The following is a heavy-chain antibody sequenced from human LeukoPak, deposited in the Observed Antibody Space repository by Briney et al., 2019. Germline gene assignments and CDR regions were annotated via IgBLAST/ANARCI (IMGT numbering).Heavy chain of an antibody. Sequence: ASVKVSCKASGYTFTGYYMHWVRQAPGQGLEWMGWINPNGGGTNYAQKFQGRVTMTRDTSISTAYMELSRLRSDDTAVYYCARGYGGNYEFDYWGQGTLVTVSS. D-gene: IGHD4-23*01. CDR3: ARGYGGNYEFDY. J-gene: IGHJ4*02. CDR2: INPNGGGT. CDR1: GYTFTGYY. V-gene: IGHV1-2*02.